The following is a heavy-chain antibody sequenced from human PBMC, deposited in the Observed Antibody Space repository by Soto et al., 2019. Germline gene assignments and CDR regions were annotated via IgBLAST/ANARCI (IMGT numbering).Heavy chain of an antibody. D-gene: IGHD1-26*01. J-gene: IGHJ4*02. CDR2: IYHSGTT. CDR3: ARDMPYAAGSLAGCDY. Sequence: ASETLSLTCTVSGDSITGSYWSWMRQPPGKTLEWIGYIYHSGTTTYNPSLKSRVSISVDTSKNQFSLRLTSVIAADTAVYYCARDMPYAAGSLAGCDYWGQGILVTVSS. CDR1: GDSITGSY. V-gene: IGHV4-59*13.